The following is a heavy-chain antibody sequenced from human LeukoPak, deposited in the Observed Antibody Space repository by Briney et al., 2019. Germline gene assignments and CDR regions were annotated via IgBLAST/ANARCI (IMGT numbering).Heavy chain of an antibody. CDR1: GFTFNDYG. D-gene: IGHD3-22*01. CDR2: INWNGGST. V-gene: IGHV3-20*04. Sequence: GSLRLSCAASGFTFNDYGMSWVRQAPGKGLEWVSGINWNGGSTDYADSVKGRFTISRDNAKNSLYLQMNSLRAEDTALYYCARAGTDYYDSSASSAFDIWGQGTMVTVSS. J-gene: IGHJ3*02. CDR3: ARAGTDYYDSSASSAFDI.